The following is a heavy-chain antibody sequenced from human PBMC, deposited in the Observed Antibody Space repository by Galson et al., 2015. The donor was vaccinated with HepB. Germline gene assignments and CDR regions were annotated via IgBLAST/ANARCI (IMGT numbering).Heavy chain of an antibody. CDR1: GFTFSSYA. V-gene: IGHV3-23*01. CDR3: AKDSEPDTIFGVVITLYGMDV. D-gene: IGHD3-3*01. J-gene: IGHJ6*02. Sequence: SLRLSCAASGFTFSSYAMSWVRQAPGKGLEWVSAISGSGGSTYYADSVKGRFTISRDNSKNTLCLQMNSLRAEDTAVYYCAKDSEPDTIFGVVITLYGMDVWGQGTTVTVSS. CDR2: ISGSGGST.